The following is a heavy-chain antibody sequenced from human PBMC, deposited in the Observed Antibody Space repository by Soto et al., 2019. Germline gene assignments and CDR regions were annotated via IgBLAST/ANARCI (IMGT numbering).Heavy chain of an antibody. CDR3: ARRGSGSYYDY. D-gene: IGHD1-26*01. J-gene: IGHJ4*02. V-gene: IGHV3-23*01. Sequence: EVQLLESGGGLVQPGGSLSLSCVASGFTFSSYAMRWVRQAPVKGLEWVSAISGSGGSTYYADSVKGRFTISRDNSKNSLYLQMNSLSAEDTAVYYCARRGSGSYYDYWGQGTLVTVSS. CDR2: ISGSGGST. CDR1: GFTFSSYA.